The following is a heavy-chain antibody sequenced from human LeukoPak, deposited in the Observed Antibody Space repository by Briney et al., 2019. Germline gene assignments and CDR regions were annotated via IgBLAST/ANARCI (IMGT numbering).Heavy chain of an antibody. J-gene: IGHJ4*02. V-gene: IGHV4-34*01. CDR2: INHSGST. CDR1: GGSFSGYY. D-gene: IGHD3-22*01. Sequence: PSETLSLTCAVYGGSFSGYYWSWIRQPPGKWLEWIGEINHSGSTNYNPSLKSRVTISVDTSKNQFSLKLSSVTAADTAVYYCASSNHYYDSSGYYFDYWGQGTLVTVSS. CDR3: ASSNHYYDSSGYYFDY.